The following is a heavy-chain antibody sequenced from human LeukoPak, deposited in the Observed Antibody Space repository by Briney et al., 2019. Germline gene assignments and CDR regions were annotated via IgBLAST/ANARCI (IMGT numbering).Heavy chain of an antibody. V-gene: IGHV3-21*01. J-gene: IGHJ6*03. CDR3: AKGWELTDYYYYMDV. CDR2: ISSSSSYI. D-gene: IGHD1-26*01. CDR1: GFTFSSYS. Sequence: GGSLRLSCAAPGFTFSSYSMNWVRQAPGKGLEWVSSISSSSSYIYYADSVKGRFTISRDNSKNTLSLQMNSLRTEDTAVYYCAKGWELTDYYYYMDVWGKGTTVTISS.